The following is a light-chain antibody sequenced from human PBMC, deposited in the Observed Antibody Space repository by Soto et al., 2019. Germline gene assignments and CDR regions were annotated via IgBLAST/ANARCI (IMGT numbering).Light chain of an antibody. CDR1: QSISTW. V-gene: IGKV1-5*03. J-gene: IGKJ2*01. CDR2: QAS. Sequence: DIPMTQSPSSLSASVGDRVTITCRASQSISTWLAWYQQKAGQAPKFLIYQASNLESGVPSRFSGSGFGTEFTLTISNLQPDDFATYYCQQYSSYSTFGQGTRLDIK. CDR3: QQYSSYST.